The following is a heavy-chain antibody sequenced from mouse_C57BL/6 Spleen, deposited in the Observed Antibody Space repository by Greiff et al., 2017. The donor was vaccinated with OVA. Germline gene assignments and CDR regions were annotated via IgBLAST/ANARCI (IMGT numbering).Heavy chain of an antibody. J-gene: IGHJ3*01. CDR2: IWRGGST. CDR1: GFSLTSYG. D-gene: IGHD2-1*01. CDR3: ATPGGVTSFAY. V-gene: IGHV2-5*01. Sequence: QVQLQQSGPGLVQPSQSLSITCTVSGFSLTSYGVHWVRQSPGKGLEWLGVIWRGGSTDYNEAFMSRLSITKDNSKSQVFFKMNSLQADNTAIYYCATPGGVTSFAYWGQGTLVTVSA.